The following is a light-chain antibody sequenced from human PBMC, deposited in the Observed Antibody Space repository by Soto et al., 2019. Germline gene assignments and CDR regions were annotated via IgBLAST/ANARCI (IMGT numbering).Light chain of an antibody. J-gene: IGLJ7*01. V-gene: IGLV1-44*01. CDR2: TNN. CDR1: SSNIGTYI. CDR3: AAWDDTLNVSV. Sequence: QSVLTQPPSASGTPGQRVTISCSGGSSNIGTYIVNWYQQLPGMAPRLLMYTNNQRPSGVPDRFSGSKSGTSASLAISGLQSEDEADYYCAAWDDTLNVSVFGGGTQLTVL.